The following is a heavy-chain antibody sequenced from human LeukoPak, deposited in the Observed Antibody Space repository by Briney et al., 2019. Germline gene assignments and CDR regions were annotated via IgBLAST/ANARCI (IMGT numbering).Heavy chain of an antibody. CDR1: GSTFSSYS. CDR2: IAYDGNNK. J-gene: IGHJ4*02. CDR3: ARLPGYCSSNSCYKMTIPFAY. D-gene: IGHD2-2*02. Sequence: GSLRLSCSASGSTFSSYSMHWVRQAPGKGLEWVAVIAYDGNNKYDADSVKGRFTISRDNSKNTLYLQMNSLRAEDTAVYYCARLPGYCSSNSCYKMTIPFAYWGQGTLVTVSS. V-gene: IGHV3-30-3*01.